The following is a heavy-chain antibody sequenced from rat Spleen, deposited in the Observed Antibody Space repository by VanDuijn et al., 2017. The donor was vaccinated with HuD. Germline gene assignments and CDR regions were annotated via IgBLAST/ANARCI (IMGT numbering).Heavy chain of an antibody. CDR3: TRESLPGYNSHWFVY. CDR1: GFSLTSYH. J-gene: IGHJ3*01. CDR2: IWAGGGT. D-gene: IGHD1-4*01. V-gene: IGHV2-15*01. Sequence: QVQLKESGPGLVQPSQTLSLTCTVSGFSLTSYHVSWVRQPPGKSLVWMGTIWAGGGTNYNSALKSRLSISRDTSKSQVFLKMNSLQTEDTATYFCTRESLPGYNSHWFVYWGQGTLVTVSS.